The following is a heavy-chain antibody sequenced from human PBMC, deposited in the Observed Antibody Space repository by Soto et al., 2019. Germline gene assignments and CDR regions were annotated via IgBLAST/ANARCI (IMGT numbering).Heavy chain of an antibody. CDR2: IYYSGST. J-gene: IGHJ6*03. Sequence: SETLSLTCTVSGGSISSSSYYWGWIRQPPGKGLEWIGSIYYSGSTYYNPSLKSRVTISVDTSKNQFSLKLSSVTAADTAVYYCARFGGVVPAAIFDYYYMDVWGKGTTVTVSS. D-gene: IGHD2-2*01. V-gene: IGHV4-39*01. CDR3: ARFGGVVPAAIFDYYYMDV. CDR1: GGSISSSSYY.